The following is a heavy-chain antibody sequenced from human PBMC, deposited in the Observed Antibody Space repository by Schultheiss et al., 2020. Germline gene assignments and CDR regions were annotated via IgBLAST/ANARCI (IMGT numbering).Heavy chain of an antibody. Sequence: SQTLSLTCTVSGGSISSYYWSWIRQPPGKGLEWIGYIYYSGSTNYNPSLKSRVTILVDTSKNQFSLKLSSVTAADTAVYYCARGTVTDYYGSGILFDPWGQGTLVTVSS. D-gene: IGHD3-10*01. CDR1: GGSISSYY. CDR3: ARGTVTDYYGSGILFDP. J-gene: IGHJ5*02. CDR2: IYYSGST. V-gene: IGHV4-59*01.